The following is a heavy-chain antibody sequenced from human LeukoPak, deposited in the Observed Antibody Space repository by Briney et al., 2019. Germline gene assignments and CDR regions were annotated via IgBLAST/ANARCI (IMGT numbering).Heavy chain of an antibody. J-gene: IGHJ6*02. V-gene: IGHV3-74*01. CDR3: ATYIQRPPDMDV. CDR1: GFTFRRYW. CDR2: INSDGYST. D-gene: IGHD2-15*01. Sequence: GGSLRLSCAASGFTFRRYWRHWVRQAPGKGLVWVSRINSDGYSTTYADFVKGRFTISRDNSKNRVYLQMNSLRAKDTALYFCATYIQRPPDMDVWGQGTTVTVSS.